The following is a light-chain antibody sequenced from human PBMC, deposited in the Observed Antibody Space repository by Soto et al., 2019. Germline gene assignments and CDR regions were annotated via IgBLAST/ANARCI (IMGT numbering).Light chain of an antibody. J-gene: IGLJ1*01. CDR2: DVS. V-gene: IGLV2-14*01. Sequence: QSALTQPASVSGSPGQSITISCTGTSSDVGGYNYVSWYQQHPGKAPKLMIYDVSNRPSGVSNRFSGSKSGNTASLTISGLQAEDEADYYCSSYTSSSTLVYVFGTETKLTVL. CDR1: SSDVGGYNY. CDR3: SSYTSSSTLVYV.